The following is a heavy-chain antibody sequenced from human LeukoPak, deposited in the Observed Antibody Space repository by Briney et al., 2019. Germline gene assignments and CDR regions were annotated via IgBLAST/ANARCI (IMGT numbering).Heavy chain of an antibody. CDR2: IKSKVDGGTT. Sequence: GGSLRLSCAASGFSFSDAWMNWVRQAPGKGLEWVGHIKSKVDGGTTDYAAPVKGRFTISRDDSKNTLYLQMNSLKTEDTAVYYCTTKASWGQGTLVTVSS. CDR3: TTKAS. V-gene: IGHV3-15*07. D-gene: IGHD2-21*01. CDR1: GFSFSDAW. J-gene: IGHJ5*02.